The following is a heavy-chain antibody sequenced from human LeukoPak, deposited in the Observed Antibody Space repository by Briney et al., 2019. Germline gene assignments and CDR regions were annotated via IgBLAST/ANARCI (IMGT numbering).Heavy chain of an antibody. CDR2: IYYSGST. V-gene: IGHV4-61*08. J-gene: IGHJ4*02. Sequence: PSETLSLTCTLSGGSVSSGDYYWSWIRQPPGKGLEWIGYIYYSGSTNYNPSLKSRVTISVDTSKNQFSLKLSSVTAADTAVYYCARYDGDYSFDYWGQGTLVTVSS. D-gene: IGHD4-17*01. CDR1: GGSVSSGDYY. CDR3: ARYDGDYSFDY.